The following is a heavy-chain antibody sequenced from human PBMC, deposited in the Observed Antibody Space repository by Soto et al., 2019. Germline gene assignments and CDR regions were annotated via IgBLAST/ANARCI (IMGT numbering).Heavy chain of an antibody. CDR1: GFTFSSYG. D-gene: IGHD3-22*01. CDR3: ARDPGVGDSSGRGMDV. Sequence: GGSLRLSCAASGFTFSSYGMHWVRQAPGKGLEWVAIISYDGSNKYYADSVRGRFTISRDNSKNTLYLQMNSLRAEDTAVYYCARDPGVGDSSGRGMDVWGQGTTVTVSS. J-gene: IGHJ6*02. V-gene: IGHV3-30*03. CDR2: ISYDGSNK.